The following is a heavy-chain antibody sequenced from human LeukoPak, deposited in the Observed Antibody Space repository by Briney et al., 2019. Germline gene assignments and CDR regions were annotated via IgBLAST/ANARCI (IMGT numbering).Heavy chain of an antibody. CDR2: INHSGST. V-gene: IGHV4-34*01. Sequence: PSETLSLTCAVYGGSFSGYYWSWIRQPPGKGLEWIGEINHSGSTNYNPSLKSRVTISVDTSKNQFSLKLSSVTAADTAVYYCASYGSGAKWGQGTLVTVSS. CDR3: ASYGSGAK. CDR1: GGSFSGYY. D-gene: IGHD3-10*01. J-gene: IGHJ4*02.